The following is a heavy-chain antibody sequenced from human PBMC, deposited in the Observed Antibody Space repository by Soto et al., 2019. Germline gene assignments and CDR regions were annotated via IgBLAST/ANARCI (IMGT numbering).Heavy chain of an antibody. Sequence: GXSXKVSVKASGYSXINYGITLVRQAPRQGPEWTGWISHYNGRTNYAQNVKGRVVMTTDISTNTVYFEMRSMRSYDKAIYYCGRCRTDRYAMDVWGQGTTVTVSS. CDR3: GRCRTDRYAMDV. CDR1: GYSXINYG. CDR2: ISHYNGRT. J-gene: IGHJ6*02. D-gene: IGHD2-8*02. V-gene: IGHV1-18*01.